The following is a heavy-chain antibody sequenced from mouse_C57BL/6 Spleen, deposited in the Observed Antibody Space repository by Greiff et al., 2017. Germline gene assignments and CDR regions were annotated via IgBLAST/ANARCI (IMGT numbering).Heavy chain of an antibody. CDR2: ISNLAYSI. V-gene: IGHV5-15*01. Sequence: EVQGVESGGGLVQPGGSLTLSCAASGFTFSDYGMAWVRQAPRKGPEWVAFISNLAYSIYYADTVTGRFTISRENAKNTLYLEMSSLRSEDTAMYYCARELGRGYFDYWGQGTTLTVSS. CDR3: ARELGRGYFDY. J-gene: IGHJ2*01. CDR1: GFTFSDYG. D-gene: IGHD4-1*01.